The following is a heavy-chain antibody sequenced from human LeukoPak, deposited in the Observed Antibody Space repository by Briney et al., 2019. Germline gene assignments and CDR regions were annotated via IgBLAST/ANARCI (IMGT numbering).Heavy chain of an antibody. CDR2: ISGSSSDI. D-gene: IGHD6-13*01. Sequence: PGGSLRLSCAASGFTFSSHNMKWVRQAPGKGLEWVSSISGSSSDIYYADSVKGRFTISRDNAKNSLYLQMNNLRAEDTAVYYCAREVYSSRSYDYFDYWGQGTVVTVSP. V-gene: IGHV3-21*01. CDR1: GFTFSSHN. J-gene: IGHJ4*02. CDR3: AREVYSSRSYDYFDY.